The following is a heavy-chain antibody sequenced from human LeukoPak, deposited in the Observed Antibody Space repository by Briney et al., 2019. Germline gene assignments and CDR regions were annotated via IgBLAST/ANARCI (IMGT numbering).Heavy chain of an antibody. D-gene: IGHD3-3*01. CDR1: GFTFSSHS. CDR3: ARVTWSGYYHYAFDI. J-gene: IGHJ3*02. CDR2: ISSSSSYI. Sequence: GGSLRLSCAASGFTFSSHSMNWVRQAPGKGLEWVSSISSSSSYIYYADSVKGRFTISRDNAKNSLYLQMNSLRAEDTAVYYCARVTWSGYYHYAFDIWGQGTMVTVSS. V-gene: IGHV3-21*01.